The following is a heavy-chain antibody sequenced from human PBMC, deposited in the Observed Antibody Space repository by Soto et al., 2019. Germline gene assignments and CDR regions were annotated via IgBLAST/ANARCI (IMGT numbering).Heavy chain of an antibody. CDR2: ISYDGSNK. Sequence: GGSLRLSCAASGFTFSSYGMHWVRQAPGKGLEWVAVISYDGSNKYYADSVKGRFTISRDNSKNTLYLQMNSLRAEDTAVYYCAKDSTVLPFDYWGQGTLVTVSS. V-gene: IGHV3-30*18. D-gene: IGHD4-17*01. CDR3: AKDSTVLPFDY. CDR1: GFTFSSYG. J-gene: IGHJ4*02.